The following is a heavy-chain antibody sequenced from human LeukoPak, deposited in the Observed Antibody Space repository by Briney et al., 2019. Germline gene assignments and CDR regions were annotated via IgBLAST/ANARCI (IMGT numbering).Heavy chain of an antibody. CDR3: TRAVAGHPD. Sequence: PSETLPLTCAVSGVPFSNYYWSWVRQSPRQGLEWIGEINHSGYTNYNPSLKSRVTMSIDTSKNQFSLILTSVTAADAGVYYCTRAVAGHPDWGQGTLVTVSS. CDR1: GVPFSNYY. CDR2: INHSGYT. J-gene: IGHJ4*02. D-gene: IGHD6-19*01. V-gene: IGHV4-34*01.